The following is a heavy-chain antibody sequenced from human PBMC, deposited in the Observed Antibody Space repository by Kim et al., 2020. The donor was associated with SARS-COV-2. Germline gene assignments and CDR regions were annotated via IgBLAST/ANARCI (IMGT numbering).Heavy chain of an antibody. Sequence: GGSLRLSCAASGFTVSSNYMSWVRQAPGKGLEWVSVIYSGGSTYYADSVKGRFTISRDNSKNTLYLQMNSLRAEDTAVYYCARDFGGWWLRPKENAFAIWGQGTMVTVSS. D-gene: IGHD5-12*01. J-gene: IGHJ3*02. CDR2: IYSGGST. CDR1: GFTVSSNY. CDR3: ARDFGGWWLRPKENAFAI. V-gene: IGHV3-66*01.